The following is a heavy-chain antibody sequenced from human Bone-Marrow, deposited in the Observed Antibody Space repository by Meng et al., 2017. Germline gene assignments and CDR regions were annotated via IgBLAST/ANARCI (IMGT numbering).Heavy chain of an antibody. CDR2: ISYDGSNK. CDR3: ARDQVGDCTFDI. D-gene: IGHD2-21*01. J-gene: IGHJ3*02. Sequence: GESLKISCAASGFTFSSHAMHWVRQAPGKGLEWVAVISYDGSNKYYADSVKGRFTISRDNSKNTLYLQMNSLRAEDTAVYYCARDQVGDCTFDIWGQGTMVTVSS. CDR1: GFTFSSHA. V-gene: IGHV3-30*04.